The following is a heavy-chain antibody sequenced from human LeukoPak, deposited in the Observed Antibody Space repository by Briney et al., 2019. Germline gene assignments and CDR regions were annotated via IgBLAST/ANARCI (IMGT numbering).Heavy chain of an antibody. V-gene: IGHV1-18*01. CDR3: ARALYLDSSGYYPGLDY. CDR1: GFTFNSYA. J-gene: IGHJ4*02. D-gene: IGHD3-22*01. Sequence: ASVKVSCKTSGFTFNSYAFSWVRQASGQGLEWMGWISAYNTDTKFAQKFQGRVTLTIDSSRTAYMEMSNLRSDDTAVYYCARALYLDSSGYYPGLDYWGQGTLVTVSS. CDR2: ISAYNTDT.